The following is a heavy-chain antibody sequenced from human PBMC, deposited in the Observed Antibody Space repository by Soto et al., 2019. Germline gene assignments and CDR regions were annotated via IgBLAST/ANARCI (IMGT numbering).Heavy chain of an antibody. Sequence: GGSAKVSCKASGYTCTGYYMHWVRQAPGQGLEWMGWINPNSGGTNYAQKFQGRVTMTRDTSISTAYMELSRLRSDDTAVYYCARDQGYYYDSSCPFDYWGQGTLVTVSS. CDR3: ARDQGYYYDSSCPFDY. CDR2: INPNSGGT. CDR1: GYTCTGYY. V-gene: IGHV1-2*02. J-gene: IGHJ4*02. D-gene: IGHD3-22*01.